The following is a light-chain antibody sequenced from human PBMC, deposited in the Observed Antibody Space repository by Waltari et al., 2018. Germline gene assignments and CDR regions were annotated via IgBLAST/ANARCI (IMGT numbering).Light chain of an antibody. CDR1: QDISDS. Sequence: DIQMTQSPSSLSESVGDRVTITCRASQDISDSLAWFQQKPGRAPKSLIYAASNLQDGVPSKFSGSESGTDCTLTISSLQPEDFATYYCQQYKSVPLTFGGGTKVEI. V-gene: IGKV1-16*02. CDR2: AAS. CDR3: QQYKSVPLT. J-gene: IGKJ4*01.